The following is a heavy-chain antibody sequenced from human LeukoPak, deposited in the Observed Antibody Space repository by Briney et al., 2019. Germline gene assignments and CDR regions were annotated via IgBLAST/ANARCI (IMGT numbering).Heavy chain of an antibody. J-gene: IGHJ4*02. CDR1: GFTFSSYA. CDR3: AKDGDIVVVPASGFDY. Sequence: QPGGSLRLSCAASGFTFSSYAMSWVRQAPGKGLEGVSAISGSGGSTYYADSVKGRFTISRDNSKNTLYLQMNSLRAEDTAVYYCAKDGDIVVVPASGFDYWGQGTLVTVSS. V-gene: IGHV3-23*01. CDR2: ISGSGGST. D-gene: IGHD2-2*01.